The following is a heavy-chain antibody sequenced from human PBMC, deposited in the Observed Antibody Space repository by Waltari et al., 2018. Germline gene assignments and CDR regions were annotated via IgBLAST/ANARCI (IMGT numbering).Heavy chain of an antibody. D-gene: IGHD5-18*01. CDR3: ARVRRIQLWFDY. J-gene: IGHJ4*02. CDR1: GGPFSGSY. CDR2: INHSGST. Sequence: QVQLQQWGAGLLKPSETLSLPCAVYGGPFSGSYWTWIRQPPGKGLEWIGEINHSGSTNYNPSLKSRVTISVDTSKNQFSLKLSSVTAADTAVYYCARVRRIQLWFDYWGQGTLVTVSS. V-gene: IGHV4-34*01.